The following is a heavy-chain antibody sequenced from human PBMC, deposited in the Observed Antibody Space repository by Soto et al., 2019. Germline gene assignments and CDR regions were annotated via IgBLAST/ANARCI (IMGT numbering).Heavy chain of an antibody. CDR1: GYTFTTYG. J-gene: IGHJ6*03. CDR3: ARALSVAQYYYYMDV. V-gene: IGHV1-18*01. Sequence: QVQLVQSGPEVKKPGASVKVSCKTSGYTFTTYGISCVRQAPGQGLEWMGWISPYNGNTHYAPQFQGRVTMTTDTLTTTAYMELRTLRSDDRAIYFCARALSVAQYYYYMDVWGKGTTVTVSS. D-gene: IGHD6-19*01. CDR2: ISPYNGNT.